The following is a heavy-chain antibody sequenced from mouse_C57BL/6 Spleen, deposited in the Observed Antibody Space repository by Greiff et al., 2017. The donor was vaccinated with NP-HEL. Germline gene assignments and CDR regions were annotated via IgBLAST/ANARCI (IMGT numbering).Heavy chain of an antibody. CDR1: GYTFTSYW. D-gene: IGHD2-5*01. CDR3: ARGDYSNFFFAY. CDR2: IDPSDSET. J-gene: IGHJ3*01. V-gene: IGHV1-52*01. Sequence: QVQLKQPGAELVRPGSSVKLSCKASGYTFTSYWMHWVTQRPIQGLEWIGNIDPSDSETPYNQKFKDKATLTVDKSSSTAYMQLSSLTSEDSAVYYCARGDYSNFFFAYWGQGTLVTVSA.